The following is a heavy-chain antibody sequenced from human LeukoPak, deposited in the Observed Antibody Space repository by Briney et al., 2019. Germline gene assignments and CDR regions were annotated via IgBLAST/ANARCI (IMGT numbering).Heavy chain of an antibody. CDR3: AREIIYYDSSGESGYFDY. Sequence: SETLSLTCTVSGGSISSYYWSWIRQPPGKGLEWIGYIYHSGSTNYNPSLKSRVTISIDTSKNQFSLKLSSVTAADTAVYYCAREIIYYDSSGESGYFDYWGQGTLVTVSS. J-gene: IGHJ4*02. V-gene: IGHV4-59*01. D-gene: IGHD3-22*01. CDR2: IYHSGST. CDR1: GGSISSYY.